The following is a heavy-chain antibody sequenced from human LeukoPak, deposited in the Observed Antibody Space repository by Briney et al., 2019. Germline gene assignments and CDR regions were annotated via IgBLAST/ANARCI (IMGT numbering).Heavy chain of an antibody. V-gene: IGHV3-7*01. CDR2: IKQDGSEK. Sequence: GGSLRLSCAASGFTFSSYWMSWVRQAPGKGLEWVANIKQDGSEKYYVDSVKGRFTISRDNAKNSPYLQMNSLRAEDTAVYYCARGHPLGYCSSTSCYGGLDYWGQGTLVTVSP. CDR3: ARGHPLGYCSSTSCYGGLDY. CDR1: GFTFSSYW. D-gene: IGHD2-2*01. J-gene: IGHJ4*02.